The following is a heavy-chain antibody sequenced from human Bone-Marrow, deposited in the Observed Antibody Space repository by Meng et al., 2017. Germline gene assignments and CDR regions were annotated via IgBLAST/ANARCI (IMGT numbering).Heavy chain of an antibody. CDR1: GGSFSGYY. CDR2: INHSGST. CDR3: ARGRSSGWYRPEYFQH. Sequence: VQLQRWGAGLLKPSETLALTCAVYGGSFSGYYWSWIRQPPGKGLEWIGEINHSGSTNYNPSLTSRVTISVDTSKNQFSLKLSSVTAADTAVYYCARGRSSGWYRPEYFQHWGQGTLVTVSS. V-gene: IGHV4-34*01. J-gene: IGHJ1*01. D-gene: IGHD6-19*01.